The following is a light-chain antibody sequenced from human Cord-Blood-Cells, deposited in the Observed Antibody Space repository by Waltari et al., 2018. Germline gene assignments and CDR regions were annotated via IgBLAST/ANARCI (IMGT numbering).Light chain of an antibody. J-gene: IGLJ2*01. CDR2: GGS. CDR1: SSDVGGLNS. CDR3: SSYAGSNNLV. V-gene: IGLV2-8*01. Sequence: QSALTQPPSASGSPGQSVPTPCTGTSSDVGGLNSVPWYQQHPGKAPKLMIYGGSKRPSGVPDRFSGSKSGNTASLTVSGLQAEDEADYYCSSYAGSNNLVFGGGTKLTVL.